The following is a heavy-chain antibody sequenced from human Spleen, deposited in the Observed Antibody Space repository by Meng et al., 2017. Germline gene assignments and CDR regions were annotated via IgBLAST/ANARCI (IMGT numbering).Heavy chain of an antibody. CDR1: GFTFSSYA. CDR3: ARGQYYDSSGFQH. CDR2: VSWNGSRT. D-gene: IGHD3-22*01. J-gene: IGHJ1*01. V-gene: IGHV3-19*01. Sequence: GESLKISCAASGFTFSSYAIHWVRQAPGKGLEWVSGVSWNGSRTHYADSVKGRFTISRDNAKNSLYLQMNSLRAEDTAVYYCARGQYYDSSGFQHWGQGTLVTVSS.